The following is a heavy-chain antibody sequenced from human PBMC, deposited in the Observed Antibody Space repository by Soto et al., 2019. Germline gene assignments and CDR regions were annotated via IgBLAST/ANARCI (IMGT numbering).Heavy chain of an antibody. D-gene: IGHD5-12*01. V-gene: IGHV1-69*08. CDR1: GGTFSSYT. CDR2: IIPILGIA. J-gene: IGHJ4*02. Sequence: QVQLVQSGAEVKKPGSSVKVSCKASGGTFSSYTISWVRQATGQGLEWMGRIIPILGIANYAQKFQGRVTIAADKSTSTAYMEISSLRSEDTAVYYCARDGSGYAFSWGQGTLVTVSS. CDR3: ARDGSGYAFS.